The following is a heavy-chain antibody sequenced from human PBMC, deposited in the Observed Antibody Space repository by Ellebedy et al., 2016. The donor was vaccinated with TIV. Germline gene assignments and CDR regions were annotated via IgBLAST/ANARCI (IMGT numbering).Heavy chain of an antibody. V-gene: IGHV3-23*01. J-gene: IGHJ4*02. Sequence: GGPLRLSXVASGFTFDKYVMSWVRQAPGKGLEWVSAISITNGHTFYGDSVKGRFTISTDISDNTVHLQLSNLRADDTAVYYCAKGPALLFDYWSGLFVWGQGTPVTVAS. CDR1: GFTFDKYV. D-gene: IGHD3-3*01. CDR2: ISITNGHT. CDR3: AKGPALLFDYWSGLFV.